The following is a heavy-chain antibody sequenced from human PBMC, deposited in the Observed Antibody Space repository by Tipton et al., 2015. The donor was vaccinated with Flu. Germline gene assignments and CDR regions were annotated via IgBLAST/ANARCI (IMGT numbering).Heavy chain of an antibody. D-gene: IGHD3/OR15-3a*01. V-gene: IGHV3-9*01. CDR1: GFTFDDYA. J-gene: IGHJ4*02. CDR3: AKGDWAY. Sequence: SLRLSCAASGFTFDDYAMHWVRQASGKGLEWVSGISWNSGSIGYADSVKGRFTISRDNAKNSLYLQMNSLRAEDTALYYCAKGDWAYGGQGTPVTVSS. CDR2: ISWNSGSI.